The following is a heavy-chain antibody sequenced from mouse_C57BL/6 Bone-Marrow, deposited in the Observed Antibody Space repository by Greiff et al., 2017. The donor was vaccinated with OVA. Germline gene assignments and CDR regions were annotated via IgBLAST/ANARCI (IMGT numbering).Heavy chain of an antibody. CDR3: AKNGDGSSLYYYAMDY. CDR2: IWRGGST. CDR1: GFSLTSYG. J-gene: IGHJ4*01. Sequence: QVQLKQSGPGLVQPSQSLSITCTVSGFSLTSYGVHWVRQSPGKGLEWLGVIWRGGSTDYNAAFMSRLSITKDNSKSQVFFKMNSLQADDTAIYYCAKNGDGSSLYYYAMDYWGQGTSVTVSS. V-gene: IGHV2-5*01. D-gene: IGHD1-1*01.